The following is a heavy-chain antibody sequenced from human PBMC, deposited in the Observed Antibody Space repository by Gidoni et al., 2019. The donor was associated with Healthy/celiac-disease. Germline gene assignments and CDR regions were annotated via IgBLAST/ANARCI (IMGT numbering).Heavy chain of an antibody. V-gene: IGHV4-34*01. CDR3: ARGLAGKVVPGDYFDY. CDR2: INHSGST. CDR1: GGSFSGYY. J-gene: IGHJ4*02. D-gene: IGHD2-2*01. Sequence: QVQLQQWGAGLLKPSETLSLTCAVYGGSFSGYYWSWIRQPPGKGLEWIGEINHSGSTNYNPSLKSRVTISVDTSKNQFSLKLSSVTAADTAVYYCARGLAGKVVPGDYFDYWGQGTLVTVSS.